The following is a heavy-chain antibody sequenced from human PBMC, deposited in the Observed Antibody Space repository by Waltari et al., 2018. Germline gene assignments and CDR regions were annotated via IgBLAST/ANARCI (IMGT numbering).Heavy chain of an antibody. CDR3: VRGVAGGFDI. D-gene: IGHD6-19*01. CDR2: LYGDGRT. J-gene: IGHJ3*02. CDR1: GFSVSSNY. V-gene: IGHV3-53*01. Sequence: VLEAGGGLIQSGGSRRLSCVGSGFSVSSNYMSWVRQAPGKGLEWVSVLYGDGRTYYAESVKGRFIISRDNSKNTVYFQMNRLQTEDTAVYFCVRGVAGGFDIWGQGTLVTVSS.